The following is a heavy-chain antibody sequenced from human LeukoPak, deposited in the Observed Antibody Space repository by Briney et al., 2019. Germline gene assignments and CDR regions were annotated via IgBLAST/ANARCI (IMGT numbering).Heavy chain of an antibody. V-gene: IGHV4-30-2*01. J-gene: IGHJ6*03. CDR1: GGSLSSGGYY. CDR2: FYHSGGT. CDR3: ARDHYMDV. Sequence: SETLSLTCTVSGGSLSSGGYYWSWIRQPPGKGLEWIGHFYHSGGTYYTPSLKSRVTMSVDRSKNQFSLNLSSVTAADTAVYYCARDHYMDVWGKGTTVTVSS.